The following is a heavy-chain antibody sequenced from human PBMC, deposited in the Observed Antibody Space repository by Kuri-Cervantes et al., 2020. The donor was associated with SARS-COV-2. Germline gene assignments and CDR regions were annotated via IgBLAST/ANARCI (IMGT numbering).Heavy chain of an antibody. CDR3: ARDLRRGKSLDY. Sequence: GESLKISCAASGFTFSSYAMHWVRQAPGKGLEWVAVISYDGSNKYYADSVKGRFTISRDNAKNSLYLQMSSLRAEDTAVYYCARDLRRGKSLDYWGQGTLVTVSS. CDR2: ISYDGSNK. V-gene: IGHV3-30-3*01. CDR1: GFTFSSYA. D-gene: IGHD3-16*01. J-gene: IGHJ4*02.